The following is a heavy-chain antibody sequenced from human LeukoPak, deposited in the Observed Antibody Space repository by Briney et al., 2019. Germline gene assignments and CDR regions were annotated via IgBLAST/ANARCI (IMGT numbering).Heavy chain of an antibody. V-gene: IGHV3-23*01. Sequence: PGGSLRLSCAASEFYFSTHAMTWVRQAPGKGLEWVSAISISGTKTYYADSVKGRFTISRDNSKNTLYLQMKSLRAEDTAVYYCAKDFYDSSGSRYDYWGQGTLVTVSS. CDR2: ISISGTKT. D-gene: IGHD3-22*01. CDR3: AKDFYDSSGSRYDY. J-gene: IGHJ4*02. CDR1: EFYFSTHA.